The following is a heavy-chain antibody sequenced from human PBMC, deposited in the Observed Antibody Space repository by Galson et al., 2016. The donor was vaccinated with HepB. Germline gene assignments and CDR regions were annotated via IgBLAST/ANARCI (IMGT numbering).Heavy chain of an antibody. D-gene: IGHD2-2*01. CDR2: INPYNGNT. Sequence: SVKVSCKASGYTFTSYGISWVRQAPGQGLEWMGWINPYNGNTNYAQKLQGRVTMTTDTSTSTAYMELRSLRSDDTAVYYCARDPRKTRYQLLEVYYYYYGMDVWG. V-gene: IGHV1-18*01. CDR3: ARDPRKTRYQLLEVYYYYYGMDV. CDR1: GYTFTSYG. J-gene: IGHJ6*02.